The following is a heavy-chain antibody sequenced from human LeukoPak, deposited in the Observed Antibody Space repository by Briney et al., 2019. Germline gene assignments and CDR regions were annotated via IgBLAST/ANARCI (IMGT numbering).Heavy chain of an antibody. CDR1: GFTFSSYA. CDR3: ARGIVVVVAATSNWFDP. D-gene: IGHD2-15*01. J-gene: IGHJ5*02. V-gene: IGHV3-30*04. Sequence: GGSLRLSCAASGFTFSSYAMHWVRQAPGKGLEWVAVISYDGSNKYYADSVKGRFTISRDNSKNTLYLQMNSLRAEDTAVYYCARGIVVVVAATSNWFDPWGQGTLVTVSS. CDR2: ISYDGSNK.